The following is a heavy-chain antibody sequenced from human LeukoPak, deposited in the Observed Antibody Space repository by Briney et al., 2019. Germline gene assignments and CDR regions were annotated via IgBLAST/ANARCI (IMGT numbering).Heavy chain of an antibody. CDR2: IFPSGGEI. J-gene: IGHJ4*02. V-gene: IGHV3-23*01. CDR3: AKDRSIGTYYTFDS. D-gene: IGHD1-26*01. Sequence: GGSLRLSCAASGFTFSTFAMIWVRQPPGKGLEWVSSIFPSGGEIHYADSVRGRFTISRDNSKSTLSLQMNSLTAKDTAVYYCAKDRSIGTYYTFDSWGQGTLVTVSS. CDR1: GFTFSTFA.